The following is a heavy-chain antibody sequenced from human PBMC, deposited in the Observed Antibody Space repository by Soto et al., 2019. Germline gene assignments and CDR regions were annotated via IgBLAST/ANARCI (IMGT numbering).Heavy chain of an antibody. V-gene: IGHV2-5*01. J-gene: IGHJ5*02. CDR3: AHRIYCSTNSCPENWSDH. CDR2: IYWNDDK. D-gene: IGHD2-2*01. Sequence: QITLKEAGPTLVKPTQTLTLTCTFSGFSLSTSGEGVGWIRQPPGKALEGLALIYWNDDKRYSPSVKSRLTITKDTSKNHVVLTMTTMDPADTATYYCAHRIYCSTNSCPENWSDHWGQGTLVTVSS. CDR1: GFSLSTSGEG.